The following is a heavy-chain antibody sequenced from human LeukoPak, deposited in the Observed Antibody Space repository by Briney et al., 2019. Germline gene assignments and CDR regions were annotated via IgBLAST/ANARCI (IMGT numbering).Heavy chain of an antibody. Sequence: GGSLRLSCAASGFTFSSYAMSWVRQAPGKGLEWVSATSGSGGSTYYADSVKGRFTLSRDNSKNTLYLQVNSLRAEDTAVYYCGKDRFNSYGYDYWGQGTLVTVSS. CDR2: TSGSGGST. CDR3: GKDRFNSYGYDY. V-gene: IGHV3-23*01. D-gene: IGHD5-18*01. J-gene: IGHJ4*02. CDR1: GFTFSSYA.